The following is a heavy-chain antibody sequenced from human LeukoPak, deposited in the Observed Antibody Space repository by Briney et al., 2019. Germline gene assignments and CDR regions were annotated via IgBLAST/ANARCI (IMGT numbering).Heavy chain of an antibody. V-gene: IGHV5-51*01. Sequence: GESLKISCKGSGYSFTSYWIGWVRQMPGKGLEWKGIIYPGDSDTRYSPSFQGQVTISADKSISTAYLQWSSLKASDTAMYYCASPAKRDCSGGSCYPGGAFDIWGQGTIVTVSS. CDR2: IYPGDSDT. J-gene: IGHJ3*02. D-gene: IGHD2-15*01. CDR3: ASPAKRDCSGGSCYPGGAFDI. CDR1: GYSFTSYW.